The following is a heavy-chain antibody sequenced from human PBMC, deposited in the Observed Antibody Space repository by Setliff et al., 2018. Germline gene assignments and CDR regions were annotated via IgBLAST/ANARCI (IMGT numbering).Heavy chain of an antibody. J-gene: IGHJ2*01. V-gene: IGHV4-4*07. CDR2: IYGGGTT. CDR3: ARAVDSTGYFPFWYFDL. Sequence: SETLSLTCSVSGDPINSYYWTWVRQSAGKGLEWIGRIYGGGTTNYNPSLKTRLTLSVDYSKNQLSLELTSVTAADTALYFCARAVDSTGYFPFWYFDLWG. D-gene: IGHD3-22*01. CDR1: GDPINSYY.